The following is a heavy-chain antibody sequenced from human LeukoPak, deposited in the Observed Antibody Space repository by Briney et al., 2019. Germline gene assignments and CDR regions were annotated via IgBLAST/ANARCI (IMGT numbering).Heavy chain of an antibody. CDR1: GGSISSGSYY. D-gene: IGHD3-22*01. V-gene: IGHV4-61*02. CDR2: IYTSGST. CDR3: ARGFIMIGP. Sequence: ASETLSLTCTVSGGSISSGSYYWSWIRQPAGKGLEWIGRIYTSGSTNYNPSLKSRVTISVDTSKNQFSLKLSSVTAADTAVYFCARGFIMIGPWGQGTLVTVSS. J-gene: IGHJ5*02.